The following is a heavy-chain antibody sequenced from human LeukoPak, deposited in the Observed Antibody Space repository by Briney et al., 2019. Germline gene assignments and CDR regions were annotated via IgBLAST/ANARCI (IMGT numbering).Heavy chain of an antibody. J-gene: IGHJ4*02. D-gene: IGHD3-10*01. V-gene: IGHV3-7*04. CDR3: ARAFHSGSYSAY. CDR1: GFTFSTYW. CDR2: IKQDGSEK. Sequence: GESLRLSCAAPGFTFSTYWMSWVRQAPGKGLEWVANIKQDGSEKYYVDSVKGRFTISRDNAKNSLYLQMNSLRAEDTAVYYCARAFHSGSYSAYWGQGTLVTVSS.